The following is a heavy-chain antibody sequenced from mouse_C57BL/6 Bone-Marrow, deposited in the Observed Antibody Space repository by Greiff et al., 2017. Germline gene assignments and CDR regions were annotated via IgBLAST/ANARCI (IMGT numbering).Heavy chain of an antibody. Sequence: VQLQQSGPVLVKPGASVKMSCKASGYTFTDYYMNWVKQSHGKSLEWIGVINPYNGGTSYNQKFKGKATLTVDKSSSTAYMELNSLTSEDSAVYYCAGTTVGDWFAYWGQGTLVTVSA. J-gene: IGHJ3*01. CDR1: GYTFTDYY. V-gene: IGHV1-19*01. CDR3: AGTTVGDWFAY. CDR2: INPYNGGT. D-gene: IGHD1-1*01.